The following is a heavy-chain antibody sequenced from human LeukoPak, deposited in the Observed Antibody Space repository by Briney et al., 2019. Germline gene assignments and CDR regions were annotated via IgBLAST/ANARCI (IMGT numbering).Heavy chain of an antibody. CDR3: ARELVRVGAYYFDY. D-gene: IGHD1-26*01. J-gene: IGHJ4*02. CDR1: GFTFSSYS. V-gene: IGHV3-21*01. CDR2: ISSSSSYI. Sequence: PGGSLRLSCAASGFTFSSYSMNWVRQAPGKGLEWVSSISSSSSYIYYADSVKGRFTISRDNAKNTLYLQMNSLRAEDTAVYYCARELVRVGAYYFDYWGQGTLVTVSS.